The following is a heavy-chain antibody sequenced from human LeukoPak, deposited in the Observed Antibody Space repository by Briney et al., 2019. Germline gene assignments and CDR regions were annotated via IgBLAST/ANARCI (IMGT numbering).Heavy chain of an antibody. V-gene: IGHV3-64*01. Sequence: GSLKISCAGPGFHLSSYAMHWVRQASGKGLEYVSAISSNGGSTYYANSVKGRFTISRDNSKNTLYLQMGSLRAEDMAVYYCARQHSGYYDYWGQGTLVTVSS. CDR3: ARQHSGYYDY. J-gene: IGHJ4*02. CDR2: ISSNGGST. D-gene: IGHD3-22*01. CDR1: GFHLSSYA.